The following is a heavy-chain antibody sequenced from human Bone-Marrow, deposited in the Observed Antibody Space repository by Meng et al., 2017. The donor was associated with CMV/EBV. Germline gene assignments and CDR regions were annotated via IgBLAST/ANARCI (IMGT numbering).Heavy chain of an antibody. Sequence: SETLSLTCTVSSGSISSSSYYWGWLRQPPGKGLEWIVSFYYSGSTYYNPSLKSRVTISVDTSKTQFSLKLSSVTAADTAVYYCARQPPIVVAPTWFEPWCQGTTVTVAS. J-gene: IGHJ5*02. CDR3: ARQPPIVVAPTWFEP. V-gene: IGHV4-39*01. D-gene: IGHD3-22*01. CDR2: FYYSGST. CDR1: SGSISSSSYY.